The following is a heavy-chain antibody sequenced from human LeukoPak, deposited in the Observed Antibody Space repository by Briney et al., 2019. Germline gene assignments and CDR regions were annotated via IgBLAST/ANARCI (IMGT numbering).Heavy chain of an antibody. CDR3: ATDLVGALRSCY. CDR1: GYTFTGYY. Sequence: ASVKVSCKASGYTFTGYYMHWVRQAPGQGLEWMGGFDPEDGETIYAQKFQGRVTMTEDTSTDTAYMELSSLRSEDTAVYYCATDLVGALRSCYWGQGTLVTVSS. D-gene: IGHD1-26*01. CDR2: FDPEDGET. V-gene: IGHV1-24*01. J-gene: IGHJ4*02.